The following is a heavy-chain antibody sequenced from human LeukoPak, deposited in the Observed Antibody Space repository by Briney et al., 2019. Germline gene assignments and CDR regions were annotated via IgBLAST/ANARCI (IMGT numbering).Heavy chain of an antibody. CDR2: IYHSGST. D-gene: IGHD5-12*01. Sequence: SESLSLTCTVSGGSISSGGYYWSWIRQPPGKGLEWIGYIYHSGSTYYNPSLKSRVTISVDRSKNQFSLKLSSVTAADTAVYYCARESGYSGYDRWGQGTLVTVSS. V-gene: IGHV4-30-2*01. J-gene: IGHJ4*02. CDR3: ARESGYSGYDR. CDR1: GGSISSGGYY.